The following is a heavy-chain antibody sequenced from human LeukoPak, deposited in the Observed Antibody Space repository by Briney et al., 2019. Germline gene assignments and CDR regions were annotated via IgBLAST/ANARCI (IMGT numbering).Heavy chain of an antibody. CDR1: GFSLSTSGVG. V-gene: IGHV2-5*02. D-gene: IGHD3/OR15-3a*01. Sequence: ESGPTLVKPTQTLTLTCTFSGFSLSTSGVGVGWIRQPPGKALEWLALIYWDDDKRYSPSLKSRLTITKDTSKNQGFLTMTNWAPVHPATYYGPHRGIGYNFRALEIGGQGTMVTVSS. J-gene: IGHJ3*02. CDR2: IYWDDDK. CDR3: PHRGIGYNFRALEI.